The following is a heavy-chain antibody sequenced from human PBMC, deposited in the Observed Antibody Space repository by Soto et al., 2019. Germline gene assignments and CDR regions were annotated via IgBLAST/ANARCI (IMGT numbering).Heavy chain of an antibody. Sequence: LRLSFAASGFTFDDYAMHWVRQAPGKGLEWVSGISWNSGSIGYADSVKGRFTISRDNAKNSLYLQMNSLRAEDTALYYCAKDTESRVLDAFDIWGQGTMVTVSS. CDR2: ISWNSGSI. D-gene: IGHD1-1*01. V-gene: IGHV3-9*01. CDR3: AKDTESRVLDAFDI. J-gene: IGHJ3*02. CDR1: GFTFDDYA.